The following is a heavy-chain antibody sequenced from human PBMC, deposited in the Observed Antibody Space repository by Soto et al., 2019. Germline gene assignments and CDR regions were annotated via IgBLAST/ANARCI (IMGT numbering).Heavy chain of an antibody. CDR3: VRSMIARHFHAFDS. CDR1: GFTFSSYA. V-gene: IGHV3-64D*06. J-gene: IGHJ3*02. CDR2: ISSNGGST. D-gene: IGHD3-22*01. Sequence: PGGSLRLSCSASGFTFSSYAMHWVRQTPGKGLEYVSAISSNGGSTYYADSVKGRFTISRDNSKNTLYLQMSSLRAEDTAVYYCVRSMIARHFHAFDSWGQGTMVTVSS.